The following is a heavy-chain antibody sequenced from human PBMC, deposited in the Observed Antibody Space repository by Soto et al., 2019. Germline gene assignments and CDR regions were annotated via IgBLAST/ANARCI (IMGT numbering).Heavy chain of an antibody. CDR1: GFTFSTYW. CDR3: VGDGSSGWHFDS. Sequence: GGSLRLSCEASGFTFSTYWMIWVRRAPGKGLEWVANIRQDGSQKYLVDSVKGRFTISRDNAKNSLHLQMNSLRAEDSAVYYCVGDGSSGWHFDSWGQGTLVTVSS. D-gene: IGHD6-19*01. J-gene: IGHJ4*02. CDR2: IRQDGSQK. V-gene: IGHV3-7*01.